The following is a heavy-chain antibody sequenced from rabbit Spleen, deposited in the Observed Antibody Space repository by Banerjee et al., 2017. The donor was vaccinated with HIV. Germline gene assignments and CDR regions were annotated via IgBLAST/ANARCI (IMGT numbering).Heavy chain of an antibody. CDR1: GFSFSSGYD. J-gene: IGHJ2*01. V-gene: IGHV1S45*01. CDR3: ARNYVNAFDP. D-gene: IGHD1-1*01. CDR2: IWTGSSDHT. Sequence: QEQLEESGGDLVKPEGSLTLTCTASGFSFSSGYDICWVRQAPGKGLEWIACIWTGSSDHTYYASWAKGRFTISKTSSTTVTLQMTSLTAADTATYFCARNYVNAFDPWGQGTLVTVS.